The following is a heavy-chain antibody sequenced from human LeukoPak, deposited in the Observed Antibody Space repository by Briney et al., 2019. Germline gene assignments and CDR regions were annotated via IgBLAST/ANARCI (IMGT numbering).Heavy chain of an antibody. CDR2: ISSSSSYI. J-gene: IGHJ4*02. CDR1: GFTLSSYN. CDR3: AKDFPGGSSWYDPIDY. V-gene: IGHV3-21*01. Sequence: GGSLRLSCAASGFTLSSYNMNWVRQAPRKGLEWVSSISSSSSYIYYADSVKGRYTICRDNAKNSLYLQMNSLRAEDTAVYYCAKDFPGGSSWYDPIDYWGQGTLVTVSS. D-gene: IGHD6-13*01.